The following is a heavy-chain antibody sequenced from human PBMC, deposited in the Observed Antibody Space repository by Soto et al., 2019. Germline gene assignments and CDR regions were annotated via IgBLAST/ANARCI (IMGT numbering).Heavy chain of an antibody. CDR3: ARDRGYCSRTSCYDWFDP. Sequence: SETLSLTCTVSGGSVSSGSYYWSWIRQPPGKGLEWIGYVHNSGSTNYNPSLKSRVTISVDTSXNXXSXXXXXVTAAXTXVYYCARDRGYCSRTSCYDWFDPWGQGTLVTVSS. CDR2: VHNSGST. J-gene: IGHJ5*02. CDR1: GGSVSSGSYY. D-gene: IGHD2-2*01. V-gene: IGHV4-61*01.